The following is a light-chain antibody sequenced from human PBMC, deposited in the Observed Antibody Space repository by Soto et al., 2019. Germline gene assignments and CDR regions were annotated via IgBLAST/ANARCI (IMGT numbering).Light chain of an antibody. J-gene: IGLJ3*02. V-gene: IGLV3-1*01. CDR1: NLGDKF. Sequence: SYELTQPPSVSVSPGQTASIPCSGDNLGDKFVCWYQQRPGQSPVLVMFQDNKRPSGIPERFSGSNSGNTATLTISGTQAMDEADYSCQAWDSGTVVFGGGTKLTVL. CDR3: QAWDSGTVV. CDR2: QDN.